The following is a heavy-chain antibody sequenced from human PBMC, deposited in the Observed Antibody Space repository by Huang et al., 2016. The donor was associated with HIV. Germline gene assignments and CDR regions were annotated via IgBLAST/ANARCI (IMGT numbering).Heavy chain of an antibody. CDR1: GGSISSSSYY. J-gene: IGHJ4*02. D-gene: IGHD3-3*01. CDR3: ARRVYDFWSGYYWGPFHY. V-gene: IGHV4-39*01. Sequence: QLQLQESGPGLVRPSETLSLTYTVSGGSISSSSYYWGWIRQPPGTGLEWIGGIYYSGSTYYNPSLKSRVTISVDTSKNQFALKLSSVTAADTAVYYCARRVYDFWSGYYWGPFHYWGQGTLVTVSS. CDR2: IYYSGST.